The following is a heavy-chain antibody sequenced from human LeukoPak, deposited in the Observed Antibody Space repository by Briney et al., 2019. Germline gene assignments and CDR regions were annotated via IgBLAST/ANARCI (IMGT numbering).Heavy chain of an antibody. Sequence: ASVKVSCKASGYTFTSYGISWVRQAPGQGLEWMGWISAYNGNTNYAQKLQGRVTMTTDTSTSTAYMELRSLRSDDTAVYYCARYRSSTSCYPVMDVWGKGTTVTVSS. CDR1: GYTFTSYG. CDR3: ARYRSSTSCYPVMDV. V-gene: IGHV1-18*01. J-gene: IGHJ6*03. CDR2: ISAYNGNT. D-gene: IGHD2-2*01.